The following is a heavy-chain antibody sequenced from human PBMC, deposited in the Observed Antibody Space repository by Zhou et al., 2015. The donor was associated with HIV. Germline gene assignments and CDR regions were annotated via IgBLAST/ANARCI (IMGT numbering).Heavy chain of an antibody. CDR2: IIPILGIA. CDR3: ARESSVELGLEWLSYFDY. J-gene: IGHJ4*02. D-gene: IGHD3-3*01. V-gene: IGHV1-69*08. CDR1: GGTFSSYT. Sequence: QVQLVQSGAEVKKPGSSVKVSCKASGGTFSSYTISWVRQAPGQGLEWMGRIIPILGIANYAQKFQGRVTITADKSTSTAYMELSSLRSEDTAVYYCARESSVELGLEWLSYFDYWGQGTLVTVSS.